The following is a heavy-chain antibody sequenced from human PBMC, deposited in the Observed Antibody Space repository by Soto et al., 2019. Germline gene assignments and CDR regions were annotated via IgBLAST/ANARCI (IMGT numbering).Heavy chain of an antibody. CDR1: GFSLSNARMG. V-gene: IGHV2-26*01. CDR2: IFSNDEK. J-gene: IGHJ5*02. Sequence: QVTLKESGPVLVKPTETLTLTCTVSGFSLSNARMGVSWIRQPPGKALEWLAHIFSNDEKSYSTSLKSRLTISTDTSKSQVVLTMTNMDPVDTATYYWARESTLVRGVRQNWFDPWGQGTLVTVSS. D-gene: IGHD3-10*01. CDR3: ARESTLVRGVRQNWFDP.